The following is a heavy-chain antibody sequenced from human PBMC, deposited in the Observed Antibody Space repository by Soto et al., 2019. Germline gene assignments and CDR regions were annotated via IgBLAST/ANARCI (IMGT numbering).Heavy chain of an antibody. CDR1: GGSISSGGDY. D-gene: IGHD2-15*01. CDR3: ARAGYCSGGSCYPGPFDY. J-gene: IGHJ4*02. CDR2: IYYSGST. V-gene: IGHV4-31*03. Sequence: SETLSLTCTVSGGSISSGGDYWSWIRQHPGKGLEWIGYIYYSGSTYYNPSLKSRVTISVDTSKNQFSLKLSSVTAADTAVYYCARAGYCSGGSCYPGPFDYWGQGTLVTVSS.